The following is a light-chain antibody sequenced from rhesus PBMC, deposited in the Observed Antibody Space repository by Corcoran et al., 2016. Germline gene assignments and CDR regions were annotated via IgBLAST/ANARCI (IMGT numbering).Light chain of an antibody. Sequence: DIVMTQTPLSLPVTPGEPASISCRSSQSLLDSEDGNTYLVWYLQKPGQSPPPLIDEVSNRASGVPDRFSGRGSDTDFTLTISRVEAEDVGVYYCMQGIEYPYSFGQGTKVEIK. CDR1: QSLLDSEDGNTY. J-gene: IGKJ2*01. V-gene: IGKV2S20*01. CDR3: MQGIEYPYS. CDR2: EVS.